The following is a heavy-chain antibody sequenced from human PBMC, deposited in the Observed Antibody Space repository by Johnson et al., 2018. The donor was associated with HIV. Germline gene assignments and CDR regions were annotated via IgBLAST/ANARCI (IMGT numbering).Heavy chain of an antibody. Sequence: VQLVESGGGLVQPGGSLRLSCAASGFTFSSYAMHWVRQAPGKGLEWVAVISYDGSNKYYADSVKGRFTISRDNSKNTLYLQMNSLRAEDTAVYYCARSYSSLDAFDIWGQGTMVTVSS. J-gene: IGHJ3*02. V-gene: IGHV3-30*04. CDR2: ISYDGSNK. CDR3: ARSYSSLDAFDI. D-gene: IGHD6-13*01. CDR1: GFTFSSYA.